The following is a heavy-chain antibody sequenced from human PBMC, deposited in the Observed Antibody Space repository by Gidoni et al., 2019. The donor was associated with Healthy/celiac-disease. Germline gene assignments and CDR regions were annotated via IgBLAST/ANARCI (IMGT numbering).Heavy chain of an antibody. J-gene: IGHJ4*02. CDR2: ISGSGGST. D-gene: IGHD3-16*02. Sequence: EVQLLESGGGLVQPGGSLRLSCAASGFTFSSYAMRWVRQAPGKGLEWVSAISGSGGSTYYADSVKGRFTISRDNSKNTLYLQMNSLRAEDTAVYYCAKDLYDYVWGSYRHAEIFDYWGQGTLVTVSS. CDR3: AKDLYDYVWGSYRHAEIFDY. V-gene: IGHV3-23*01. CDR1: GFTFSSYA.